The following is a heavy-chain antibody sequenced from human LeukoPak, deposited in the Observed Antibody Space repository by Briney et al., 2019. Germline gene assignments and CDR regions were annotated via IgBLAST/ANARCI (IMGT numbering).Heavy chain of an antibody. CDR2: INHSGST. CDR3: ARGRRRSRVAGTRFDY. CDR1: GGSFSGYY. Sequence: SETLSLTCAVYGGSFSGYYWSWIRQPPGKGLEWIGEINHSGSTNYNPSFKSRVTISVDTSKNQFSLKLSSVTAADTAVYYCARGRRRSRVAGTRFDYWGQGTLVTVSS. D-gene: IGHD6-19*01. J-gene: IGHJ4*02. V-gene: IGHV4-34*01.